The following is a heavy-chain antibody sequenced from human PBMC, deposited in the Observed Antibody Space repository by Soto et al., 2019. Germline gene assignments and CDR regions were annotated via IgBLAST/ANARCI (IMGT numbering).Heavy chain of an antibody. CDR3: ARGYDFWSGADAFDI. CDR2: MNSNSGNT. J-gene: IGHJ3*02. CDR1: GCTFTSYD. V-gene: IGHV1-8*01. D-gene: IGHD3-3*01. Sequence: ASVKVSCKASGCTFTSYDINWVRQATGQGLEWMGWMNSNSGNTGYAQKFQGRVTMTRNTSISTAYMELSSLRSEDTAVYYCARGYDFWSGADAFDIWGQGTMVTVSS.